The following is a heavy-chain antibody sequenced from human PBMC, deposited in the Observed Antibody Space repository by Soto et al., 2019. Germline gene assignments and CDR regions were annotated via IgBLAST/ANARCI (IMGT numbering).Heavy chain of an antibody. CDR2: ITSDSSNV. V-gene: IGHV3-21*01. J-gene: IGHJ4*02. CDR1: GFTFSTYS. CDR3: ARDLGVALATLTLDY. Sequence: EVQLVESGGGLVKPGGSLRLSCAASGFTFSTYSMNWVRQAPGKGLEWVSYITSDSSNVHYADSVKGRVTISRDNAKNSLSLQMNPLRAEDTAVYYCARDLGVALATLTLDYWGQGTLVTVSS. D-gene: IGHD2-15*01.